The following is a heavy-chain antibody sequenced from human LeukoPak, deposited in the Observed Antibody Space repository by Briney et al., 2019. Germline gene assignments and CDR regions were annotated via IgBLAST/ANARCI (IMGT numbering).Heavy chain of an antibody. CDR3: ARSYCSGGSCYSGWFDP. CDR1: GGSISSYY. Sequence: SETLSLTCTVSGGSISSYYWSWIRQPPGKGLEWIGYIYYSGSTNYNPSLKSRVTISVDTSKNQFSLKLSSVTAADTAVYYCARSYCSGGSCYSGWFDPWGQGTLVTVSS. J-gene: IGHJ5*02. D-gene: IGHD2-15*01. V-gene: IGHV4-59*08. CDR2: IYYSGST.